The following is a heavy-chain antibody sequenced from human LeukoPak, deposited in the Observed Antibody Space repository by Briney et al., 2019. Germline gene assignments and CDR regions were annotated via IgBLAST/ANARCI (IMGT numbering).Heavy chain of an antibody. J-gene: IGHJ4*02. CDR2: ISGSGGST. D-gene: IGHD1-14*01. V-gene: IGHV3-23*01. CDR1: GFTFSSFA. CDR3: ARDMNQNYFDY. Sequence: GGSLRLSCAASGFTFSSFAMSWVRQAPGKGLEWVSSISGSGGSTYYADSVKGRFTISRDNSKNTLYLQMNSLRAEDTAVYYCARDMNQNYFDYWGQGTLVTVSS.